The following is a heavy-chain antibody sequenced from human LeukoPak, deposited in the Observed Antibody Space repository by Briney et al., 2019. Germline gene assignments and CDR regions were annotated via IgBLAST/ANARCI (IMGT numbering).Heavy chain of an antibody. CDR1: GGSISSSSYY. CDR2: IYYSGST. CDR3: ARFVDTAMVYDY. J-gene: IGHJ4*02. D-gene: IGHD5-18*01. Sequence: PSETVSLTCTVSGGSISSSSYYWGWIRQPPGKGLEWIGSIYYSGSTYYNPSLKSRVTISVDTSKNQFSLKLSSVTAADTAVYYCARFVDTAMVYDYWGQGTLVTVSS. V-gene: IGHV4-39*01.